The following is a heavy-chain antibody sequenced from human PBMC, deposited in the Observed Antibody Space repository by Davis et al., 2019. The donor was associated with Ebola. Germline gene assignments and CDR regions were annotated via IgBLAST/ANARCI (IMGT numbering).Heavy chain of an antibody. D-gene: IGHD6-13*01. V-gene: IGHV3-30-3*01. CDR3: AKDGGIASFWLDY. CDR1: GFTFSSYA. J-gene: IGHJ4*02. CDR2: ISYDGSNK. Sequence: PGGSLRLSCAASGFTFSSYAMHWVRQAPGKGLEWVAVISYDGSNKYYADSVKGRFTISRDNSKNTLYLQMNSLRAEDTAVYYCAKDGGIASFWLDYWGQGTLVTVSS.